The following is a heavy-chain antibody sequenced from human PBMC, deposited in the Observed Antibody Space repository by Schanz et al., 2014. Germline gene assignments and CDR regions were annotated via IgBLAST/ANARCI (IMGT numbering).Heavy chain of an antibody. Sequence: EVQLVESGGGVVQPGRSLRLSCAASGFTFGDYAMTWVRQAPGKGLEWVSAINTGVNTYYADSVKGRFTISRDNSKNTVYIQMNSLRAEDTAVYYCARGGPAYYFDDWGQGTLVTVSS. CDR2: INTGVNT. CDR3: ARGGPAYYFDD. CDR1: GFTFGDYA. J-gene: IGHJ4*02. V-gene: IGHV3-23*04.